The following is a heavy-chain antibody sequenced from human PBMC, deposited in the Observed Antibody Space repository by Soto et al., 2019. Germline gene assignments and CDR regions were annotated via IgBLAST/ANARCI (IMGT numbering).Heavy chain of an antibody. J-gene: IGHJ4*02. Sequence: GGSLRLSCEASGFTFGSFQMNWVRQAPGRGLEWISHISGSGDTIYYADSVKGRFTISRDNAKDSLALHMNSLRAEDTGVYYCARSYSSGWEFDYWGQGTQVTVSS. V-gene: IGHV3-48*03. CDR3: ARSYSSGWEFDY. CDR1: GFTFGSFQ. D-gene: IGHD6-19*01. CDR2: ISGSGDTI.